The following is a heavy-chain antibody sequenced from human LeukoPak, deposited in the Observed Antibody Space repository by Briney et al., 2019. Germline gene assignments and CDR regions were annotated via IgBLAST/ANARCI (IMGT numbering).Heavy chain of an antibody. J-gene: IGHJ1*01. V-gene: IGHV4-59*01. CDR1: GGSISSYY. CDR3: ARGGDYYDSSGYYYSEYFQH. D-gene: IGHD3-22*01. CDR2: IYYSGST. Sequence: SETLSLTCTVSGGSISSYYWSWIRQPPGKGLEWIGYIYYSGSTNYNPSLTSRVTISVDTSKNQFSLKLSSVTAADTAVYYCARGGDYYDSSGYYYSEYFQHWGQGTLVTVSS.